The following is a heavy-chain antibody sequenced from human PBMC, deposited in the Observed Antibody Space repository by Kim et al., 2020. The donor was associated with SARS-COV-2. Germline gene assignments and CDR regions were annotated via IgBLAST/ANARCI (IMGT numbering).Heavy chain of an antibody. CDR2: IIPIFGTA. D-gene: IGHD4-17*01. J-gene: IGHJ4*02. V-gene: IGHV1-69*13. CDR1: GGTFSSYA. CDR3: ASHLSDYGGIPFDY. Sequence: SVKVSCKASGGTFSSYAISWVRQASGQGLEWMGGIIPIFGTANYAQKFQGRVTITADESTSTAYMELSSLRSEDTAVYYCASHLSDYGGIPFDYWGQGTLVTVSS.